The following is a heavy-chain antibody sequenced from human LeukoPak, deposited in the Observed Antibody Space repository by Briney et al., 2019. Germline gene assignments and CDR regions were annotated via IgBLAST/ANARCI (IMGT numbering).Heavy chain of an antibody. CDR1: GDSISNGGYH. J-gene: IGHJ3*01. V-gene: IGHV4-31*03. Sequence: SETLSLTCTVSGDSISNGGYHWTWIRQHPGKGLEWIGYIHYSGSTYYNPSLRSRVEISIDTSKNQFSLRLNAVTAADTAVYYCVRDFTMTASPDAFDVWGHGTLVIVSS. CDR2: IHYSGST. CDR3: VRDFTMTASPDAFDV. D-gene: IGHD4-17*01.